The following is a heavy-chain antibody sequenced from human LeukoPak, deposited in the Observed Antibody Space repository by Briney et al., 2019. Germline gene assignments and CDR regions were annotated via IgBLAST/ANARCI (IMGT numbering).Heavy chain of an antibody. Sequence: ASVKVSCKASGYTFTSYGISWVRQAPGQGLEWMGWISAYNGNTNYAQKLQGRVTMTTDTSTSTAYTELRSLRSDDTAVYYCARDPYSSSDGGDYWGQGTLVTVSS. V-gene: IGHV1-18*01. J-gene: IGHJ4*02. CDR3: ARDPYSSSDGGDY. CDR1: GYTFTSYG. CDR2: ISAYNGNT. D-gene: IGHD6-6*01.